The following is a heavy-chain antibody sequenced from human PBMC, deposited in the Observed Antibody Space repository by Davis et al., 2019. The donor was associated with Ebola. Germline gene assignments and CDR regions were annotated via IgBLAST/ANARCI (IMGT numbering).Heavy chain of an antibody. J-gene: IGHJ5*02. CDR2: INAGDGKI. CDR3: ARGVTGTTDWFDP. D-gene: IGHD1-7*01. V-gene: IGHV1-3*01. CDR1: GYTFINYA. Sequence: AASVKVSCKASGYTFINYAIHWVRQAPGQRLEWMGWINAGDGKIIYSENFQGRLTITRDTSASTVYMELSSLRFEDTAVYYCARGVTGTTDWFDPWGQGTLVTVSS.